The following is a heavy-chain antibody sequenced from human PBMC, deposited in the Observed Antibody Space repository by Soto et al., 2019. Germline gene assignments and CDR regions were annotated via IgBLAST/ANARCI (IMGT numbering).Heavy chain of an antibody. Sequence: PGVSLRLYWGASGFIFSNYCMPWVRQAPVKGLEEVAIISYDGVNEYYADSVRGRFTISRDNSKNTLYLQTSSLRHEDTAVYYCAKDGGPVYCNSPGCSAKHFDYWGQGTLVTVSS. CDR1: GFIFSNYC. D-gene: IGHD2-2*01. CDR2: ISYDGVNE. J-gene: IGHJ4*02. CDR3: AKDGGPVYCNSPGCSAKHFDY. V-gene: IGHV3-30*18.